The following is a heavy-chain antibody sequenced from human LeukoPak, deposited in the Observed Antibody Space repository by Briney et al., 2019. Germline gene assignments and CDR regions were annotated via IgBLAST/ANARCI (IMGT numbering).Heavy chain of an antibody. J-gene: IGHJ5*02. CDR1: GGSFSGYY. D-gene: IGHD3-3*01. Sequence: SETLSLTCAVYGGSFSGYYWSWIRQPPGRGLEWIGEINHSGSTNYNPSLKSRVTISVDTSKNQFSLKLSSVTAADTAVYYCASRVVAAFHNWFDPWGQGTLVTVSS. V-gene: IGHV4-34*01. CDR2: INHSGST. CDR3: ASRVVAAFHNWFDP.